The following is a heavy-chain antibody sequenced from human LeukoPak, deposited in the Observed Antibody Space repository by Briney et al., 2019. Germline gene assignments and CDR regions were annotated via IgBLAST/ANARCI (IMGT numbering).Heavy chain of an antibody. CDR2: ISSSSYI. CDR1: GFTFSSYS. V-gene: IGHV3-21*01. D-gene: IGHD3-3*01. Sequence: GGSLRLSCAASGFTFSSYSMNWVRQAPGKGLEWVSSISSSSYIYYADSVKGRFTISRDNAKNSLYLQMNSLRAEDTAVYYCARDYDFWSGYTYPEPYYYYGMDVWGQGTTVTVSS. J-gene: IGHJ6*02. CDR3: ARDYDFWSGYTYPEPYYYYGMDV.